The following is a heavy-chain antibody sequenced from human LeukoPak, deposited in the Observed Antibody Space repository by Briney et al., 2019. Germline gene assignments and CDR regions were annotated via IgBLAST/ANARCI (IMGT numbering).Heavy chain of an antibody. Sequence: KPSETLSLTCTVSGGSVSSGSYYWSWIRQPPGTGLEWIVYIYYSGSTNYNPSLKSRVTISVDTSKNQFSLKLSSVTAADTAVYYCARGDSYGDYAYYYYYGMDVWGQGTTVTVSS. CDR1: GGSVSSGSYY. CDR2: IYYSGST. CDR3: ARGDSYGDYAYYYYYGMDV. J-gene: IGHJ6*02. D-gene: IGHD4-17*01. V-gene: IGHV4-61*01.